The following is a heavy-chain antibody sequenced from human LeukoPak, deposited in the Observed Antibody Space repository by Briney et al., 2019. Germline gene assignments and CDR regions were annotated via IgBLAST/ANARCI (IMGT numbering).Heavy chain of an antibody. Sequence: PSETLSLTCTVSGGSISNYYWSWIRQPPGKGLEWIGYIYYSGSTNYNPSLKSRVTISVDTSKNQFSLKLSSVTAADTAVYYCARVHDYGDYPDYWGQGTLVTVSS. CDR2: IYYSGST. CDR3: ARVHDYGDYPDY. D-gene: IGHD4-17*01. CDR1: GGSISNYY. V-gene: IGHV4-59*01. J-gene: IGHJ4*02.